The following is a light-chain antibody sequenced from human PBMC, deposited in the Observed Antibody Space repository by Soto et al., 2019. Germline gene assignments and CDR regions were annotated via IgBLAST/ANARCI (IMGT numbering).Light chain of an antibody. V-gene: IGKV3-15*01. CDR2: AAS. CDR3: QQYNNWPLT. J-gene: IGKJ4*01. Sequence: EILLTQSPASLSASLGDRATLTCRASQSVRSNLGWYQQKPGQAPRLLIYAASTWATGIPSRFSGSGSGTEFTLTISSLQSEDFAVYYCQQYNNWPLTFGAGTKVDIK. CDR1: QSVRSN.